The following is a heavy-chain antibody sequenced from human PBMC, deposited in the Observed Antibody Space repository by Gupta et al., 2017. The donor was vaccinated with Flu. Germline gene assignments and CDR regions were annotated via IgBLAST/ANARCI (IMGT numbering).Heavy chain of an antibody. CDR2: IKNKEDGGTT. Sequence: FSNAWMSWVRQAPGKGLEWVAQIKNKEDGGTTEYAAPVKGRFTISRDDSQSTLYLQMNSLKTEDTAVYYCITDHNWKYVVLSQIDYWGQGTLVTVSS. CDR3: ITDHNWKYVVLSQIDY. J-gene: IGHJ4*02. CDR1: FSNAW. V-gene: IGHV3-15*05. D-gene: IGHD1-7*01.